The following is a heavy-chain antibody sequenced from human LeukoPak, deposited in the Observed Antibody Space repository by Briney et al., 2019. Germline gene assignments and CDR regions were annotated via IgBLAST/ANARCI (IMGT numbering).Heavy chain of an antibody. J-gene: IGHJ4*01. CDR1: GYTFTSYG. Sequence: ASVKVSCKASGYTFTSYGISWVRQAPGQGLEWMGWISAYNGNTNYAQKLQGRVTMTTDTSTNTAYMELRSLRSDDTAAYFCAKNGRVRRVVKDLFESWGQGTLVTVSS. CDR2: ISAYNGNT. V-gene: IGHV1-18*01. D-gene: IGHD3-10*01. CDR3: AKNGRVRRVVKDLFES.